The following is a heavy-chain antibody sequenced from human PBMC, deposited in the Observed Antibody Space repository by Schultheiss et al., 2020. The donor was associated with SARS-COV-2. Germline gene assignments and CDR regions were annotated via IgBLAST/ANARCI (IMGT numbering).Heavy chain of an antibody. CDR2: ISSSGSTI. CDR1: GFTFSSYA. J-gene: IGHJ6*02. V-gene: IGHV3-48*03. D-gene: IGHD3-10*01. CDR3: ARDNPRGHYYYYGMDV. Sequence: GGSLRLSCAASGFTFSSYAMHWVRQAPGKGLEWVSYISSSGSTIYYADSVKGRFTISRDNAKNSLYLQMNSLRAEDTAVYYCARDNPRGHYYYYGMDVWGQGTTVTVSS.